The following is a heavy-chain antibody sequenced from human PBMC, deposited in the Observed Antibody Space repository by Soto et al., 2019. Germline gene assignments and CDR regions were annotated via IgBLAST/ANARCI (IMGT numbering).Heavy chain of an antibody. V-gene: IGHV1-69*12. CDR3: ASNVYYDSSGPAIPYFDY. J-gene: IGHJ4*02. Sequence: QVQLVQSGAEVKKPGSSVKVSCKASGGTFSSYAISWVRQAPGQGLEWMGGIIPIFGTANYAQKFQGRVTIPADESTSTAYMELSSLRSEDTAVYYCASNVYYDSSGPAIPYFDYWAREPWSPSPQ. D-gene: IGHD3-22*01. CDR1: GGTFSSYA. CDR2: IIPIFGTA.